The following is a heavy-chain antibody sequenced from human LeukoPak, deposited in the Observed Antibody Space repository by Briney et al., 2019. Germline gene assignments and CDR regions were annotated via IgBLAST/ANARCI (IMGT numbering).Heavy chain of an antibody. Sequence: PGGSLRLSCAASGFTFSSYAMHWVRQAPGKGLEWVAVISYDGSNKYYADSVKGRFTISRDNSKNTLYLQMNSLRAEDTAVYYCARDFVLALLEWPEDWGQGTLVTVSS. V-gene: IGHV3-30*01. D-gene: IGHD3-3*01. CDR3: ARDFVLALLEWPED. J-gene: IGHJ4*02. CDR1: GFTFSSYA. CDR2: ISYDGSNK.